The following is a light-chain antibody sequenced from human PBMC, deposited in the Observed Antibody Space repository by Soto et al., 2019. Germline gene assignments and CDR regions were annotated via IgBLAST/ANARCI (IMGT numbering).Light chain of an antibody. J-gene: IGKJ2*01. CDR3: QQCTNWPSS. Sequence: EIVLTQSPATLSLSPGERATLSCRASQSVSSNLAWYQQKPGQAPRLLIYDASNRATGVPARFSGCGSGSDFTLSISSLEAIALAISDCQQCTNWPSSFGHGTKLLIK. CDR2: DAS. V-gene: IGKV3-11*01. CDR1: QSVSSN.